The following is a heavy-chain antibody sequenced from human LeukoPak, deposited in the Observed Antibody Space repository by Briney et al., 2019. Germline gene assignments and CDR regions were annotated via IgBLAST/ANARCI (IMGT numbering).Heavy chain of an antibody. CDR3: AKADSISWYASVGY. Sequence: GGSLRLSCAASGFTFTSYAMSWVRQAPGKGLEWVSAISGGGGSTYYADSVKGRFTISRDNSKNALYLQMNSLRAEDTAVYYCAKADSISWYASVGYWGQGTLVTASS. J-gene: IGHJ4*02. V-gene: IGHV3-23*01. CDR1: GFTFTSYA. D-gene: IGHD6-13*01. CDR2: ISGGGGST.